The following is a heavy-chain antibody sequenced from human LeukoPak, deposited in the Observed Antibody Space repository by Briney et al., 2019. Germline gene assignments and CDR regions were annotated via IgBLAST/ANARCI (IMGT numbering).Heavy chain of an antibody. CDR3: ARLRVRGYGYGPWEGPTWLDS. CDR1: GYSISNGYY. CDR2: TYHSGTS. Sequence: SETLSLTCTVSGYSISNGYYWGWIRRPPGKGLEWIGTTYHSGTSYYNPSLKSRVTISVDTSKNQFSLKLSSVTAADTAVYYCARLRVRGYGYGPWEGPTWLDSWGQGNLVTVSS. J-gene: IGHJ4*02. D-gene: IGHD5-18*01. V-gene: IGHV4-38-2*02.